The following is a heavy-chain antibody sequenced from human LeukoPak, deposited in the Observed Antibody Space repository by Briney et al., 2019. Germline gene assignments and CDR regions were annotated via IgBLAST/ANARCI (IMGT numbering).Heavy chain of an antibody. CDR1: GFTFSSYW. Sequence: PGGSLRLSCAASGFTFSSYWMHWVRQAPGKGLVWVSRINSDGSSTSYADSVKGRFTISRDNAKNTLYLQMNSLRAEDTAVYYCAKDVRGGIAVASDYWGQGTLVTVSS. J-gene: IGHJ4*02. CDR3: AKDVRGGIAVASDY. D-gene: IGHD6-19*01. CDR2: INSDGSST. V-gene: IGHV3-74*01.